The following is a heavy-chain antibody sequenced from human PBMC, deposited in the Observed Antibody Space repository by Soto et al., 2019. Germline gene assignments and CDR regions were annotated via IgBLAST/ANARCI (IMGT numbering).Heavy chain of an antibody. Sequence: SETLSLTCTVPGGFISSSSYYRGWIRQPPGKGLEWIGSIYYSGSTYYNPSLKSRVTISVDTSKNQFSLKLSSVTAADTAVYYCARQVAAAPYYYYYMDVWGKGTTVS. D-gene: IGHD6-13*01. CDR1: GGFISSSSYY. CDR2: IYYSGST. J-gene: IGHJ6*03. V-gene: IGHV4-39*01. CDR3: ARQVAAAPYYYYYMDV.